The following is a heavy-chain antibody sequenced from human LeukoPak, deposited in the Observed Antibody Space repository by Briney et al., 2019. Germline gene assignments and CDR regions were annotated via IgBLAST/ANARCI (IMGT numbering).Heavy chain of an antibody. CDR1: GFTFSSYG. CDR2: IRYDGSNK. D-gene: IGHD3-22*01. CDR3: AKDRVYYYDSSGLPDY. J-gene: IGHJ4*02. Sequence: GGSLRLSCAASGFTFSSYGMHWVRQAPGKGLEWVAFIRYDGSNKYYADSVKGRFTISRDNSKNTLYLQMNSLRAEDTAVYYCAKDRVYYYDSSGLPDYWGQGTLVTVSS. V-gene: IGHV3-30*02.